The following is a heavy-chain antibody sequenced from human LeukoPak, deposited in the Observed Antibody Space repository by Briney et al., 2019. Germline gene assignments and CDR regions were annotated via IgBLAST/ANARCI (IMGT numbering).Heavy chain of an antibody. V-gene: IGHV1-8*01. D-gene: IGHD3-22*01. Sequence: ASVKVSCKASGYTFTSYDINWVRQATGQGLEWMGWMNPNSGNTGYAQKFQGRVTMTRNTSISTAYMELSRLRSEDTAVYYCARATGYYDSSGYYSYYFDYWGQGTLVTVSS. J-gene: IGHJ4*02. CDR3: ARATGYYDSSGYYSYYFDY. CDR1: GYTFTSYD. CDR2: MNPNSGNT.